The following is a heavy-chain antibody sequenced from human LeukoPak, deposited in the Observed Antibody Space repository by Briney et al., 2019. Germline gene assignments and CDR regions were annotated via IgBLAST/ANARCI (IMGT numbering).Heavy chain of an antibody. CDR3: AGGLFPKLDYYYYGMDV. Sequence: ASVKVSCKASGYTFTSYAMHWVSQAPGQRLEWMGWINAGNGNTKYSQKFQGRVTITRDTSASTAYMELSSLRSEDTAVYYCAGGLFPKLDYYYYGMDVWGQGTTVTVSS. J-gene: IGHJ6*02. CDR2: INAGNGNT. CDR1: GYTFTSYA. V-gene: IGHV1-3*01. D-gene: IGHD1-1*01.